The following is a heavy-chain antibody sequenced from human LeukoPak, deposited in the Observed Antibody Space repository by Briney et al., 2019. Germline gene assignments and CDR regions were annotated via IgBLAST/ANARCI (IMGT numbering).Heavy chain of an antibody. D-gene: IGHD3-10*01. CDR3: ARTSRGLGSPDAFDI. CDR2: ISSSGSTI. CDR1: GFTLSDYY. V-gene: IGHV3-11*01. Sequence: PGGSLRLSCAASGFTLSDYYMSWIRQAPGKGLEWVSYISSSGSTIYYADSVKGRFTISRDNAKNSLYLQMNSLRAEDTAVYYCARTSRGLGSPDAFDIWGQGTMVTVSS. J-gene: IGHJ3*02.